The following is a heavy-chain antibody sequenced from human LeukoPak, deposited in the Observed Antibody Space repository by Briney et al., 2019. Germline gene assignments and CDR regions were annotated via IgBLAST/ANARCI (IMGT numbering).Heavy chain of an antibody. CDR3: ARDLVGANDY. V-gene: IGHV3-21*01. CDR2: ISTSSSYI. J-gene: IGHJ4*02. Sequence: GGSLRLSCAASGFTFSSYSMNWVRQAPGKGLEWVSFISTSSSYIHNADSVKGRFTISRDNAKNTLYLQMNSLRAEDTAVYYCARDLVGANDYWGQGTLVTVSS. D-gene: IGHD1-26*01. CDR1: GFTFSSYS.